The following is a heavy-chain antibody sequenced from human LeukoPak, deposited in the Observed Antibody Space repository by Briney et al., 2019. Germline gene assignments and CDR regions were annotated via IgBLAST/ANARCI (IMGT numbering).Heavy chain of an antibody. Sequence: ASVKVSCMASGGTFSSYAISWVRQAPGKGLEWMGGIIPIFGTANYAQKFLGRATITADQSTSTAYMELSSLRSEDTAVYFCARVENSGWNWYDPWGQGTLVTVSS. CDR1: GGTFSSYA. D-gene: IGHD6-19*01. CDR2: IIPIFGTA. V-gene: IGHV1-69*13. CDR3: ARVENSGWNWYDP. J-gene: IGHJ5*02.